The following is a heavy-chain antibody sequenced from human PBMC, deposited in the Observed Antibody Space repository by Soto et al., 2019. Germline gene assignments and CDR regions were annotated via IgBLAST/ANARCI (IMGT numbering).Heavy chain of an antibody. J-gene: IGHJ4*02. V-gene: IGHV3-23*01. CDR2: IRNSGGFT. Sequence: VQLLESGGGLVQPGGSLRLSCASSGFTFNNYARNWVRQAPGKGLEWVSAIRNSGGFTYYADSVKGRFTISRDNSKNTLYLHMNSLRAEDTALYYCVKDYFGTKGPYFFDYWGQGTLVTVSS. CDR3: VKDYFGTKGPYFFDY. CDR1: GFTFNNYA. D-gene: IGHD3-10*01.